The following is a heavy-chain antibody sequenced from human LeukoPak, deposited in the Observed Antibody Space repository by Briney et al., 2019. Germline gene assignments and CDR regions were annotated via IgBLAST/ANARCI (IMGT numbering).Heavy chain of an antibody. V-gene: IGHV3-21*01. CDR3: ARDGGVSGYDLLDY. Sequence: GGSLRLSCAASGFTFSSYSMNWVRQAPGKGLEWVSPISSSSSYIYYADSVKGRFTISRDNAKNSLYLQMNSLRAEDTAVYYCARDGGVSGYDLLDYWGQGTLVTVSS. J-gene: IGHJ4*02. CDR1: GFTFSSYS. CDR2: ISSSSSYI. D-gene: IGHD5-12*01.